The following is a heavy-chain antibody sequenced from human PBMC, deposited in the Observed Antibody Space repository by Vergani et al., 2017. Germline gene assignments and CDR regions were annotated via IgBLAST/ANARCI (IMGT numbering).Heavy chain of an antibody. V-gene: IGHV1-69*01. Sequence: QVQLVQSGAAVKKPGASVKLSCKSSGYIFNSYYIHWVRQAPGQGLEWMGGIIPIFGTANYAQKFQGRVTITADESTSTAYMELSSLRSEDTAVYYCASRDITIFGVVIIRGYYYYGMDVWGQGTTVTVSS. D-gene: IGHD3-3*01. CDR2: IIPIFGTA. CDR1: GYIFNSYY. CDR3: ASRDITIFGVVIIRGYYYYGMDV. J-gene: IGHJ6*02.